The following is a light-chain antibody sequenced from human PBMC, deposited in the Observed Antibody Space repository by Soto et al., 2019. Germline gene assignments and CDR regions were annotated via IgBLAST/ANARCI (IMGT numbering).Light chain of an antibody. J-gene: IGKJ2*01. CDR3: QQSFGIPYT. Sequence: DIQMTQSPSSLSASVGARVTITCRASQTISTYLNWYQQKPGKAPKLLIDAASSLQSGVPSRFSGSGSGTEYTRTIISLQPEDFATYYCQQSFGIPYTFGQGTKLDNK. CDR1: QTISTY. CDR2: AAS. V-gene: IGKV1-39*01.